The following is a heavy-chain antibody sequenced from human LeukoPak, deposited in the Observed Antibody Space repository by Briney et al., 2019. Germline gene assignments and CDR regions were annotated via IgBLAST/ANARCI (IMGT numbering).Heavy chain of an antibody. CDR3: VRDYSRDTRPRYFFDH. J-gene: IGHJ4*02. V-gene: IGHV3-11*04. CDR2: MSSSGSTI. CDR1: GFTFNDYY. D-gene: IGHD3-9*01. Sequence: GGSLRLSCAASGFTFNDYYMSWIRQAPGKGLEWVSYMSSSGSTIYYADSVKGRFTISRDNAKNSLYLQMNTLRAEDTAVYYCVRDYSRDTRPRYFFDHWGQGSLVTVSS.